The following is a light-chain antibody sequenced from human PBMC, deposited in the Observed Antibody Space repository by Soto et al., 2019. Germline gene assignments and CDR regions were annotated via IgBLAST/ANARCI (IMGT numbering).Light chain of an antibody. J-gene: IGLJ3*02. V-gene: IGLV4-69*01. CDR2: LNSDGSH. CDR3: QTWGTGIRV. Sequence: QAVVTQSPSASASLGASVKLTCTLSSGHSSYAIAWHQQQPEKGPRYLMKLNSDGSHSKGDGIPDRFSGSSSGAERYLTIPSLQSEDEADYYCQTWGTGIRVFGGGTQLTVL. CDR1: SGHSSYA.